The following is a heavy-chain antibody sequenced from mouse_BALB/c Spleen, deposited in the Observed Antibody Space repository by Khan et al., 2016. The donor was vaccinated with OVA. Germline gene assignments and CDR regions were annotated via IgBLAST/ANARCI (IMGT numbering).Heavy chain of an antibody. CDR1: GYSITSDYV. CDR3: ARIKGGDFDY. J-gene: IGHJ2*01. V-gene: IGHV3-2*02. Sequence: EVQLVESGPGLVKPSQSLSLTCTATGYSITSDYVWNWLRQSPGNNLEWIGYISYSGNTKYTPSLKSRISITRDTSKNQFFLQLNSVTIEDTATYDCARIKGGDFDYWGQGTTLTVSS. CDR2: ISYSGNT.